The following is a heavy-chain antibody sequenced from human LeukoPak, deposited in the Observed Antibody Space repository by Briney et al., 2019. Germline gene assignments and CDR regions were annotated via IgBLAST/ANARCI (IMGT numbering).Heavy chain of an antibody. J-gene: IGHJ3*02. CDR3: ARYLGIAAAGTDSFDI. D-gene: IGHD6-13*01. CDR1: GYSFTSYW. V-gene: IGHV5-51*01. CDR2: ISPTDSDT. Sequence: GESLKISCKDSGYSFTSYWIGWVRQMPGKGLEWMGIISPTDSDTRYSPSFQGQVTISADRSISTAYLQWSSLKAADTAMYYCARYLGIAAAGTDSFDIWSQGTMVTVSP.